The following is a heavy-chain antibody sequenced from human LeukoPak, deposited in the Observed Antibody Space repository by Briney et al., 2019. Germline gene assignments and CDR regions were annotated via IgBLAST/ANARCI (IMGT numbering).Heavy chain of an antibody. V-gene: IGHV7-4-1*02. D-gene: IGHD3-10*01. J-gene: IGHJ3*02. CDR2: INTNTGNP. CDR1: GYTFTSYA. CDR3: ARHQWFGESIKAFDI. Sequence: ASVKVSCKASGYTFTSYAMNWVRQAPGQGLEWMGWINTNTGNPTYAQGFTGRFVFSLDTSVSTAYLQISSLKAEDTAMYYCARHQWFGESIKAFDIWGQGTMVTASS.